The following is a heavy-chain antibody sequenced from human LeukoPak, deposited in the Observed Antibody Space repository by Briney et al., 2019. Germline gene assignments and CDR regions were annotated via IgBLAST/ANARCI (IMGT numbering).Heavy chain of an antibody. J-gene: IGHJ4*02. V-gene: IGHV3-23*01. CDR3: ARNVEGYNDY. CDR1: GFPFSSYA. D-gene: IGHD5-24*01. CDR2: ISVGGSNT. Sequence: GGSLRLSCAASGFPFSSYAMTWVRQAPGEGLEWVSDISVGGSNTYYADSVKGRFTISRDNSKATLYLQMNSLRAEDTAIYYCARNVEGYNDYWGQGTLVTVSS.